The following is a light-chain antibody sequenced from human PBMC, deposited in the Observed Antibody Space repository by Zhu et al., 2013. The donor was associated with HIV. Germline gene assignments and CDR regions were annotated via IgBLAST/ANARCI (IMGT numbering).Light chain of an antibody. CDR2: DNN. CDR1: SSNIGNNY. CDR3: GTWDDRQKTGGV. V-gene: IGLV1-51*01. Sequence: QSVLTQPPSVSAAPGQKVTISCSGSSSNIGNNYVSWYQQLPGTAPKLLIYDNNKRPSGIPDRFSGSKSGTSATLGITGLQTGDEADYYCGTWDDRQKTGGVFGGGTKLTVL. J-gene: IGLJ2*01.